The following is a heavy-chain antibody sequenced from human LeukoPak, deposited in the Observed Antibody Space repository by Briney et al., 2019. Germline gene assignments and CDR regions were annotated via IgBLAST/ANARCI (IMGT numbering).Heavy chain of an antibody. Sequence: GGSLRLSCAASGFSFSTYAMHWVRQAPGKGLEWVVVISYDGSNKYYADSVKGRFTISRDNSKNTLYLQMNSLRAEDTAVYYCARDRYSSAAGLFDYWGQGTLVTVSS. CDR2: ISYDGSNK. D-gene: IGHD6-19*01. CDR3: ARDRYSSAAGLFDY. J-gene: IGHJ4*02. CDR1: GFSFSTYA. V-gene: IGHV3-30-3*01.